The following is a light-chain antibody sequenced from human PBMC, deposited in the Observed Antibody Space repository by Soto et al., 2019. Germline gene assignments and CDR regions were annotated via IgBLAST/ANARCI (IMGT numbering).Light chain of an antibody. J-gene: IGLJ3*02. V-gene: IGLV6-57*04. CDR2: END. CDR1: TGSIASNS. Sequence: NFMLTQPHSVSGSPGKTVTISCTRNTGSIASNSVQWYQQRPGSAPTTLIFENDQRPSGVPDRFSGSIDGSSNSASLTISGLRAEDEADYYCQSSDATVVFGGGTKVTVL. CDR3: QSSDATVV.